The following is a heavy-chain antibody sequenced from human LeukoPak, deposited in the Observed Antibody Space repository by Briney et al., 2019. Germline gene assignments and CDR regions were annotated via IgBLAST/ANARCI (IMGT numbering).Heavy chain of an antibody. J-gene: IGHJ5*02. CDR2: VSYSGTT. D-gene: IGHD4-11*01. CDR1: GSSLSSAYW. V-gene: IGHV4-4*02. CDR3: AKETDYSHPNWFDP. Sequence: SETLSLTCAVSGSSLSSAYWWSWVRQSPGMGLEWIGQVSYSGTTKYTASLRSRLFISVDRSKNQFSLEMNSMTSADTAVYFCAKETDYSHPNWFDPWGQGILVTVSS.